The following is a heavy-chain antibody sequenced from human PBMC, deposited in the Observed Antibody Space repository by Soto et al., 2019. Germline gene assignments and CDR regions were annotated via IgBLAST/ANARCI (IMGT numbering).Heavy chain of an antibody. Sequence: QVPLVQSGTEVKKPGSSVKVSCKASGGTFSSSGFSWVRQAPGQGLEWMGMIVPSLDTTNYAQKCQARVTMTADGFTSSAYREVRSLRSECTAVYYCARCPQPRYTADPYAVDVWGQWTRVIVSS. CDR3: ARCPQPRYTADPYAVDV. V-gene: IGHV1-69*11. CDR1: GGTFSSSG. D-gene: IGHD3-16*02. CDR2: IVPSLDTT. J-gene: IGHJ6*02.